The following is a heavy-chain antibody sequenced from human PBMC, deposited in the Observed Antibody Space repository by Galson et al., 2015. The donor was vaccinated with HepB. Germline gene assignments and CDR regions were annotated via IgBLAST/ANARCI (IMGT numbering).Heavy chain of an antibody. Sequence: SVKVSCKASGGTFSSYAISWVRQAPGQGLEWMEGIIPIFGTANYARKFQGRVTITADESTSTAYMELSSLRSEDTAVYYCARVEYGGNSPQYFDYWGQGTLVTVSS. CDR3: ARVEYGGNSPQYFDY. CDR2: IIPIFGTA. CDR1: GGTFSSYA. D-gene: IGHD4-23*01. J-gene: IGHJ4*02. V-gene: IGHV1-69*13.